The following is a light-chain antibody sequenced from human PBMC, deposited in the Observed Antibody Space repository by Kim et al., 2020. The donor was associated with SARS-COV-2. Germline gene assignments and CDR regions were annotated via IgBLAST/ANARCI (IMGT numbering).Light chain of an antibody. J-gene: IGLJ1*01. CDR3: SSYTSSSTFV. CDR2: DVS. Sequence: LTQPASVSGSPGQSITISCTGTSSDVGGYNYVSWYQQHPDKAPKLMIYDVSKRPSGVSNRFSGSKSGNTASLTISGLQAEDEADYYCSSYTSSSTFVFGTGTKVTVL. CDR1: SSDVGGYNY. V-gene: IGLV2-14*01.